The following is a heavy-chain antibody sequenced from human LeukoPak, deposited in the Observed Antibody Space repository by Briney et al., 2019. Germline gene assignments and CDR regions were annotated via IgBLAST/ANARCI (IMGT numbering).Heavy chain of an antibody. CDR1: GGSISSSSYY. D-gene: IGHD3-10*01. CDR2: IYYSGST. CDR3: XXXXXXXXXGSGSRNNNYYYYMDV. Sequence: SETLSLTCTVSGGSISSSSYYWGWIRQPPGKGLEWIGSIYYSGSTYYNPSLKSRVTISVDTSKNQFSLKLSSVTAADTAVYXXXXXXXXXXXGSGSRNNNYYYYMDVWGKGTTVTISS. J-gene: IGHJ6*03. V-gene: IGHV4-39*01.